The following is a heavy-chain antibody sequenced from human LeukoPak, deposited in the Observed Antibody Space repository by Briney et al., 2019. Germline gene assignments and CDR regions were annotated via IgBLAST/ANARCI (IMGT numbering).Heavy chain of an antibody. Sequence: GGSLRLSCATSGFTFDRYTIHWVRQAPGKGLEWVSLAGWAGGTTYYSDSVRGRFTISRDSGKNSVYLQMNSLATDDTAFYFCAKELDTMFFDYWGQGALVTVSS. V-gene: IGHV3-43*01. CDR1: GFTFDRYT. CDR2: AGWAGGTT. J-gene: IGHJ4*02. D-gene: IGHD3-10*02. CDR3: AKELDTMFFDY.